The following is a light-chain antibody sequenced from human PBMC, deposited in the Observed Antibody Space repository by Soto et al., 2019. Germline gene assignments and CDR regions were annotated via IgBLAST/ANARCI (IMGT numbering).Light chain of an antibody. Sequence: DIQMTPSPSSLSASVGDRVTITFRASQSISSYLNWYQQKPGKAPKLLIYAASSLQSGVPSRFSGSGSGTDFTLTISSLQPEDFATYYCQQSYSTPITFGQGTRLENK. CDR3: QQSYSTPIT. J-gene: IGKJ5*01. CDR1: QSISSY. V-gene: IGKV1-39*01. CDR2: AAS.